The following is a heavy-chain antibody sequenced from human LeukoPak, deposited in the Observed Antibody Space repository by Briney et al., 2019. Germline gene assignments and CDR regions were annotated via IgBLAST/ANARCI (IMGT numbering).Heavy chain of an antibody. Sequence: SETLSLTCAVYGGSFSGYYWSWIRQPPGKGLEWIGEINHSGSTNYNPSLKSRVTISVDTSKNQFSLKLSSVTAADTAVHYCARGRTHTAMVTRVYYYYGMDVWGQGTTVTVSS. CDR3: ARGRTHTAMVTRVYYYYGMDV. CDR2: INHSGST. J-gene: IGHJ6*02. D-gene: IGHD5-18*01. CDR1: GGSFSGYY. V-gene: IGHV4-34*01.